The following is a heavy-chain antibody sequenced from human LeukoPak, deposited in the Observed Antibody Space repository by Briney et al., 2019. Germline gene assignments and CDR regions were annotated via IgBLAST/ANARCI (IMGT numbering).Heavy chain of an antibody. CDR3: ARSGLNRFDS. CDR2: ITPGGGNT. Sequence: GGSLRLSCAASGFTFSTYGMSWVRQAPGKGLEWVSTITPGGGNTYHADSVKGRFTISRDNSKNTLYLQMNSLRAEGTAVYYCARSGLNRFDSWGQGTLVTVSS. CDR1: GFTFSTYG. J-gene: IGHJ4*02. D-gene: IGHD2-15*01. V-gene: IGHV3-23*01.